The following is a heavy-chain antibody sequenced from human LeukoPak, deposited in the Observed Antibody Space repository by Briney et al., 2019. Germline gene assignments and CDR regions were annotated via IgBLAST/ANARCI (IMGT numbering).Heavy chain of an antibody. D-gene: IGHD6-6*01. Sequence: SETLSLTCTASGGSLNGYYWSWIRQPLGKGLEWIGFIYHSGSVNHNPSLKSRATISVDTSKNQVSLKLTSVTAADTAVYYCARHPRIAVPPFYYYYMDVWGKGTTVTVSS. J-gene: IGHJ6*03. V-gene: IGHV4-59*08. CDR2: IYHSGSV. CDR1: GGSLNGYY. CDR3: ARHPRIAVPPFYYYYMDV.